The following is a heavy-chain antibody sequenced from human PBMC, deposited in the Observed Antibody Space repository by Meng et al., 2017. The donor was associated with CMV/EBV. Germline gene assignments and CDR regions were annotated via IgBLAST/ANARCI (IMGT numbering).Heavy chain of an antibody. CDR1: GFTFSSYA. CDR2: IYSGGSST. CDR3: AKNYDSSGYYSSYYFHY. V-gene: IGHV3-23*03. D-gene: IGHD3-22*01. Sequence: GESLKISCAASGFTFSSYAMSWVRQAPGKGLEWVSVIYSGGSSTYYADSVKGRFTISRDNSKNTLYLQMNSLRAEDAAVYYCAKNYDSSGYYSSYYFHYWGQGTLVT. J-gene: IGHJ4*02.